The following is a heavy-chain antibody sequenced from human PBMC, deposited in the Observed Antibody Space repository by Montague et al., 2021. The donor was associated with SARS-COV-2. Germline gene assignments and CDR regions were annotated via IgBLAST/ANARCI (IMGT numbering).Heavy chain of an antibody. J-gene: IGHJ4*02. CDR3: ARSNLHEYEDY. Sequence: SLRLSCAASGFTFSTYLMYWIRQVPGKGLAWVSRINPDGDATTYADSVKGRFTISRDNSKNILYLQMNSLRGEDTAVYYCARSNLHEYEDYWGRGNLVTVSS. CDR1: GFTFSTYL. CDR2: INPDGDAT. D-gene: IGHD4/OR15-4a*01. V-gene: IGHV3-74*01.